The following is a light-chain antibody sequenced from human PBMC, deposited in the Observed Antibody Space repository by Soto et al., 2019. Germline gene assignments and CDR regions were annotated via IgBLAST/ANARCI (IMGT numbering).Light chain of an antibody. V-gene: IGKV1-5*03. Sequence: IQMTQSPSSVSAAVGDRVTITCRASQVISSWLAWYQQKPGKAPKLLIYKASTLKSGVPSRFSGSGSGTEFTLTISSLQPDDFATYYCQHYNSYSEAFGQGTKVDIK. CDR3: QHYNSYSEA. J-gene: IGKJ1*01. CDR2: KAS. CDR1: QVISSW.